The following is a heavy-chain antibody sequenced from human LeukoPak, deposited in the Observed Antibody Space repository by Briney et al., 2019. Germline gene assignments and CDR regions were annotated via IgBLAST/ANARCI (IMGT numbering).Heavy chain of an antibody. CDR1: GYIFIGYY. J-gene: IGHJ6*03. V-gene: IGHV1-2*06. D-gene: IGHD3-9*01. CDR2: INPNSGGT. CDR3: ARGGLILRYFVDYYYYYMDV. Sequence: ASVKVSCKAPGYIFIGYYMHWVRQAPGKGLEWMGRINPNSGGTKYAQKFQGRVTMTRDTSISTAYMELSRLRSDDTAVYYCARGGLILRYFVDYYYYYMDVWGKGTTVTVSS.